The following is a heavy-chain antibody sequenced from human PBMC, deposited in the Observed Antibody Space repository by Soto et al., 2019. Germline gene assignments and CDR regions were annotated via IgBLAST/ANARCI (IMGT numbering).Heavy chain of an antibody. CDR1: GFTFSSYS. Sequence: PGGSLRLSFAASGFTFSSYSMNWVRQAPGKGLEWVSAISSSSSYIYYADSVKVRFTISREKAKNSLYLQMNSLIAEDTAVYYCARRFPMGFDXWGQGTPVTVSX. CDR2: ISSSSSYI. V-gene: IGHV3-21*01. D-gene: IGHD3-10*01. CDR3: ARRFPMGFDX. J-gene: IGHJ4*02.